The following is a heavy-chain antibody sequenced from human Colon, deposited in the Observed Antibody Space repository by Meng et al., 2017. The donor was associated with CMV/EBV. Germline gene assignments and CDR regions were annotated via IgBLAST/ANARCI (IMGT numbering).Heavy chain of an antibody. Sequence: SCTGSGFTFSTSDFHWVRQPTGKGLEWVSSIGTVGDTYSIGSVKGRFIISREDAQNSVYLQMNGLRDGDTGLYYCARARSPTHFDYWGQGALVTVSS. CDR3: ARARSPTHFDY. CDR1: GFTFSTSD. CDR2: IGTVGDT. J-gene: IGHJ4*02. V-gene: IGHV3-13*01.